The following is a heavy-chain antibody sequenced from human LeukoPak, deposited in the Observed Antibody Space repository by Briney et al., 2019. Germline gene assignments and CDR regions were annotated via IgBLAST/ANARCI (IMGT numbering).Heavy chain of an antibody. CDR3: AGGRSSSWYGDAFDI. V-gene: IGHV4-61*02. CDR2: IYTSGST. CDR1: GGSISSGSYY. D-gene: IGHD6-13*01. J-gene: IGHJ3*02. Sequence: SETLSLTCTVSGGSISSGSYYWSWIRHPAGKGLEWIGRIYTSGSTNYNPSLKSRVTISVDTSKNQFSLKLSSVTAADTAVYYCAGGRSSSWYGDAFDIWGQGTMVTVSS.